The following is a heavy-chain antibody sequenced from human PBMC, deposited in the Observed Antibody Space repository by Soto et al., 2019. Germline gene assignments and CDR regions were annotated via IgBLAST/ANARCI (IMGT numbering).Heavy chain of an antibody. V-gene: IGHV3-7*01. CDR2: IKPDESEK. CDR3: VRGGSKYAS. J-gene: IGHJ5*02. CDR1: GFTFSDSW. D-gene: IGHD4-4*01. Sequence: SGGSLRLSCTASGFTFSDSWMTWVRQAPGKGLEWVARIKPDESEKKYADSVKGRFSISRDNAKNSMYLQMDSLRGEDTAVYYCVRGGSKYASWGQGTLVTVS.